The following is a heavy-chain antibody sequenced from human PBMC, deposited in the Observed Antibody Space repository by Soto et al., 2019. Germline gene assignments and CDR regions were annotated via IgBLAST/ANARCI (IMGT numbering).Heavy chain of an antibody. D-gene: IGHD2-15*01. V-gene: IGHV3-30*18. CDR2: ISYDGSDQ. J-gene: IGHJ4*02. CDR3: AKSTYCNGGSCVNQY. CDR1: TFTFSDFG. Sequence: QVQVEEFGGGVVQPGRSLRLSCAGPTFTFSDFGFHWVRQAPGKGLEWVAMISYDGSDQYYGDSVQGRFTIYRDDSKNTVYLQMNSLRAEDTAMYYCAKSTYCNGGSCVNQYWGPGTLVTVSS.